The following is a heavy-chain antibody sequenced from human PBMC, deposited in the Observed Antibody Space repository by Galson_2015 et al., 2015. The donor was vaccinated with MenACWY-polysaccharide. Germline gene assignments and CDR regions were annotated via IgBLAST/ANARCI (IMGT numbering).Heavy chain of an antibody. CDR1: GFTFSSYW. V-gene: IGHV3-7*01. Sequence: SLRLSCAASGFTFSSYWMTWVRQAPGKGLEWVANIKKDGSEKYYVDSVKGRFTISRDNSKNSLYLQMHSLRAEDTAVYSCARGHYGMDVRGQGTTVTVSS. CDR2: IKKDGSEK. J-gene: IGHJ6*02. CDR3: ARGHYGMDV.